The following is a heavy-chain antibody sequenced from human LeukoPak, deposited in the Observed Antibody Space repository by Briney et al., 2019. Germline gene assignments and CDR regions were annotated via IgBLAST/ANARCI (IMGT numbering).Heavy chain of an antibody. CDR2: ISYDGNKK. V-gene: IGHV3-30-3*01. J-gene: IGHJ4*02. CDR1: GFTFSSYN. CDR3: ARDLWNAADY. D-gene: IGHD1-1*01. Sequence: QPGGSLRLSCAASGFTFSSYNLNWVRQAPGKGLEWVAVISYDGNKKYYADSVKGRFTISRDNSKNTLYLQMNSLRAEDTAVYYCARDLWNAADYWGQGTLVTVSS.